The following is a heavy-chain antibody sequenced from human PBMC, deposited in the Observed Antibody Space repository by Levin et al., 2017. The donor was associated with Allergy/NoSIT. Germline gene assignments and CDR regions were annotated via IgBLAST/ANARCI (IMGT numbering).Heavy chain of an antibody. CDR2: IYNKGST. CDR3: ARDASLDY. J-gene: IGHJ4*02. CDR1: GGSISSYY. Sequence: SETLSLTCTVSGGSISSYYWSWIRQPPGKGLEWIGYIYNKGSTNYNPSVKIRVTISVDTSKNQFSLKLSSVSAADTAVYYCARDASLDYWGQGTLVTVSS. V-gene: IGHV4-59*01.